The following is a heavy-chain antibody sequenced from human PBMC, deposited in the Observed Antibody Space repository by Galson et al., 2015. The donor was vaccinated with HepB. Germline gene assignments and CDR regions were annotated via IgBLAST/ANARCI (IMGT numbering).Heavy chain of an antibody. CDR2: INPSGGST. Sequence: SVKVSCKASGYTFTSYYMHWVRQAPGQGLEWMGIINPSGGSTSYAQKFQGRVTMTRDTSTSTVYMELSSLRSEDTAVYYCARDRGADYYDSSGYQGGIFDYWGQGTLVTVSS. CDR1: GYTFTSYY. D-gene: IGHD3-22*01. J-gene: IGHJ4*02. V-gene: IGHV1-46*01. CDR3: ARDRGADYYDSSGYQGGIFDY.